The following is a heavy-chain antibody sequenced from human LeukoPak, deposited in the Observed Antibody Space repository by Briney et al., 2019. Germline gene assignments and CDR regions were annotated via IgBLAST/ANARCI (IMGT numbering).Heavy chain of an antibody. CDR2: IYSGGST. CDR3: ARVRGPTYYFDY. J-gene: IGHJ4*02. V-gene: IGHV3-53*01. Sequence: PGGSLRLACAASGFTVSNNYMSWVRQAPGKGLEWVSTIYSGGSTYYADSVKGRFTTSRDNSKNTLYLQMNSLRAEDTAVYYCARVRGPTYYFDYWGQGTLVTVSS. CDR1: GFTVSNNY. D-gene: IGHD2/OR15-2a*01.